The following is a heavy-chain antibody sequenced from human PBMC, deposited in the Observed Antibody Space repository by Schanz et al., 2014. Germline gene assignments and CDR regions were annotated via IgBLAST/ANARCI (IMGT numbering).Heavy chain of an antibody. V-gene: IGHV3-66*01. CDR3: ARDGGRDGYNLAFDV. D-gene: IGHD5-12*01. CDR1: GFTVSSNY. CDR2: MYINSGST. Sequence: AELVESGGGVVQPGGSLRLSCAASGFTVSSNYMSWVRQAPGKGLEWVSSMYINSGSTQYADSVKGRFIISRDSSKNTLFLQMNSLRAEDTAVYFCARDGGRDGYNLAFDVWGQGTLVTVSS. J-gene: IGHJ3*01.